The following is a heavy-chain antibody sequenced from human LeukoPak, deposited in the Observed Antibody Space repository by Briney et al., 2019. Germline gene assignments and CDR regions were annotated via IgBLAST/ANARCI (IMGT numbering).Heavy chain of an antibody. CDR1: GFTFSNYG. CDR3: AKDLATMVRGSRMDV. CDR2: LVYDGFYK. J-gene: IGHJ6*02. V-gene: IGHV3-30*18. Sequence: GGSLRLSCAASGFTFSNYGMHWVRQAPGKGLEWVALLVYDGFYKYYADSVKGRFTISRDDSRNTLYLQLSSLRADDTAVYYYAKDLATMVRGSRMDVWGQGTTVTVSS. D-gene: IGHD3-10*01.